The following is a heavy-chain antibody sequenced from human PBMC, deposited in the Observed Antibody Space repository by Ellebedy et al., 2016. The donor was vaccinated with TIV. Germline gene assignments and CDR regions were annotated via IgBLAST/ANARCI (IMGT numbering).Heavy chain of an antibody. CDR2: ISHDGSSQ. CDR3: ARDLDKSSGWYGGAAY. J-gene: IGHJ4*02. CDR1: GFTFDSYA. V-gene: IGHV3-30-3*01. Sequence: GESLKISCVASGFTFDSYAMHWVRQAPGKGLEWVAVISHDGSSQYYADSVKGRFTVSRDNSMTTVYFEMNSLRAEDTALYYCARDLDKSSGWYGGAAYWGQGTLVTVSS. D-gene: IGHD6-19*01.